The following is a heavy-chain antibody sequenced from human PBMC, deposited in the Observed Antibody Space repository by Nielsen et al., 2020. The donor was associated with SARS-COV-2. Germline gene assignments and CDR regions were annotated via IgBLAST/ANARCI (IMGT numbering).Heavy chain of an antibody. CDR3: ARYCIAAAAYNWFDP. J-gene: IGHJ5*02. Sequence: LRLSCAVYGGSFSGYYWSWIRQHPGKGLEWIGYIYYSGSTYYNPSLKSRVTISVDTSKNQFSLKLSSVTAADTAVYYCARYCIAAAAYNWFDPWGQGTLVTVSS. CDR1: GGSFSGYY. D-gene: IGHD6-13*01. CDR2: IYYSGST. V-gene: IGHV4-31*11.